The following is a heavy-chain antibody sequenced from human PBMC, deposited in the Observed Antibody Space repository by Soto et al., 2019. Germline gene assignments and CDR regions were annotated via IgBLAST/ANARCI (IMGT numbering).Heavy chain of an antibody. CDR1: GFTFSSYW. CDR2: INSDGSST. D-gene: IGHD6-6*01. CDR3: ARGGGSIAAPCDY. V-gene: IGHV3-74*01. Sequence: EVQLVESGGGLVQPGGSLRLSCAASGFTFSSYWMHWVRQAPGKGLGWVSRINSDGSSTSYADSVKGRFTISRDNGKNTVYLQMNSLRAEDTAVYYCARGGGSIAAPCDYWGQGTLVTVSS. J-gene: IGHJ4*02.